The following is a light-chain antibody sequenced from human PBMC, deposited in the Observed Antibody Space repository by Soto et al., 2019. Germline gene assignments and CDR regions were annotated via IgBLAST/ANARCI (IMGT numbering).Light chain of an antibody. CDR2: DAS. J-gene: IGKJ1*01. Sequence: DIQMTQSPSTLSASVGDRVTITCRASQSISSWLAWYQQKPGKAPKLLIYDASSLESGVPPRFSGSGCGTEFTLTISSLQPDDFATYYCQQYNSYWTFGQGNKVDIK. V-gene: IGKV1-5*01. CDR3: QQYNSYWT. CDR1: QSISSW.